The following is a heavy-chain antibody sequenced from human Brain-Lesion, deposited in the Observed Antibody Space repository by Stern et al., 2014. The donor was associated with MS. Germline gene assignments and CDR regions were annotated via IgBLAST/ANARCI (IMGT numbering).Heavy chain of an antibody. D-gene: IGHD2-2*01. V-gene: IGHV4-61*02. CDR1: GGSISSGGYY. J-gene: IGHJ6*02. CDR2: IFNSGNT. Sequence: VQLVESGPGLVKPSQTLSLSCTVSGGSISSGGYYWSWIRQPAGEGLEWIGRIFNSGNTSYTPSLKSRVTISIDTSKNQFPLRLNSMPAADTAVYYCARGRVVPGFQYYATDVWGQGTTVIVSS. CDR3: ARGRVVPGFQYYATDV.